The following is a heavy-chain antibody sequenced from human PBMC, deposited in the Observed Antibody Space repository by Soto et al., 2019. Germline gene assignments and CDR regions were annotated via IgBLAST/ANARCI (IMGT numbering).Heavy chain of an antibody. Sequence: PGGSLRLSCAASGFTFSSYGMSWVRQAPGKGLEWVSVISDGGGSTFYADSVKGRFTISRDNSKNTLYLQMNGLRADDTAVYYCAKDRGSNLYHWFDPWGQGTLVTVSS. CDR3: AKDRGSNLYHWFDP. V-gene: IGHV3-23*01. D-gene: IGHD6-13*01. J-gene: IGHJ5*02. CDR2: ISDGGGST. CDR1: GFTFSSYG.